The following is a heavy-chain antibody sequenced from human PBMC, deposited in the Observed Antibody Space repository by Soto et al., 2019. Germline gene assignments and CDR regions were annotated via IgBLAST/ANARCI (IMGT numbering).Heavy chain of an antibody. CDR1: GYTFTSYD. J-gene: IGHJ6*02. V-gene: IGHV1-8*01. Sequence: ASVKVSCKASGYTFTSYDINWVRQATGQGLEWMGWMNPNSGNTGYAQKFQGRVTMTRNTSISTAYMELSSLRSEDTAVYYCARGGLYYYDSSGYYEDLYGMDVWGQGTTVTVSS. D-gene: IGHD3-22*01. CDR2: MNPNSGNT. CDR3: ARGGLYYYDSSGYYEDLYGMDV.